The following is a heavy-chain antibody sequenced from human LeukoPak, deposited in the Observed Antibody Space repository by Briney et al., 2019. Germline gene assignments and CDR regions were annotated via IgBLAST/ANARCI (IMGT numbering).Heavy chain of an antibody. Sequence: GSLRLSCAASGFTVSDYCRNWIRQAPGKGREWVSYLSNGGSSIAYADSVKGRFSISRDDAKKSLYLQMNRLTAEDTAAYYCARPSKVGSFFDFWGQGTLLTVSS. J-gene: IGHJ4*02. D-gene: IGHD1-26*01. CDR2: LSNGGSSI. V-gene: IGHV3-11*01. CDR1: GFTVSDYC. CDR3: ARPSKVGSFFDF.